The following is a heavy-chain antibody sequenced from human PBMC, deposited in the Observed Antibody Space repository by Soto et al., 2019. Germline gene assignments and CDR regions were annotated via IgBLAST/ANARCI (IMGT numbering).Heavy chain of an antibody. V-gene: IGHV3-30*14. J-gene: IGHJ4*02. CDR2: ISYDGSNK. Sequence: GGSLRLSCAASGFTFSSYAMHWVRQAPGKGLEWVAVISYDGSNKYYADSVKGRFTISRHNSKNTLYLQMDSLRTEDTAVYYCARGGGPFMTSVTNPFDYWGQGTLVTVSS. D-gene: IGHD4-17*01. CDR3: ARGGGPFMTSVTNPFDY. CDR1: GFTFSSYA.